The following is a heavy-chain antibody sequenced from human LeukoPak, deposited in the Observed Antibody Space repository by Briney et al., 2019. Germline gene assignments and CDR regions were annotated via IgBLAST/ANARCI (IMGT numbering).Heavy chain of an antibody. J-gene: IGHJ4*02. CDR2: INPNSGGT. Sequence: ASVKVSCKASGYTFTGYYMHWVRQAPGQGLEWMGWINPNSGGTNYAQKFQGRVTMTRDTSISTAYMELSRLRSDDTAVYYCARAPTPLVGATHPIDYWGQGTLVTVSS. V-gene: IGHV1-2*02. CDR3: ARAPTPLVGATHPIDY. CDR1: GYTFTGYY. D-gene: IGHD1-26*01.